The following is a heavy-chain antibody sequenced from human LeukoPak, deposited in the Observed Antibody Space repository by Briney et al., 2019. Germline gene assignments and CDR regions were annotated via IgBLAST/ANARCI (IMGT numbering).Heavy chain of an antibody. V-gene: IGHV3-30*04. CDR1: GFTFSSYA. D-gene: IGHD6-13*01. CDR2: ISYDGSNK. J-gene: IGHJ5*02. Sequence: GGSLRLSCAASGFTFSSYAMHWVRQAPGKGLEWVAVISYDGSNKYCADSVKGRFTISRDNSKNTLYLQMNSLRAEDTAVYYCVRDGLYSSSWYWFDPWGQGTLVTVSS. CDR3: VRDGLYSSSWYWFDP.